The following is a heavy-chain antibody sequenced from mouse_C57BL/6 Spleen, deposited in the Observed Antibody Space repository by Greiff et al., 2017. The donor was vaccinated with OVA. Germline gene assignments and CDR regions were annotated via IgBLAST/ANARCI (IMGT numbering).Heavy chain of an antibody. J-gene: IGHJ1*03. D-gene: IGHD1-1*01. CDR3: ARYDGSSSFDV. Sequence: QVQLQQSGAELVKPGASVKISCKASGYAFSSYWMNWVQQRPGKGLEWIGQIYPGDGDTTYNGKFKGKATLTADKSSSTAYMQLSSLTSEDSAVYFCARYDGSSSFDVWGTGTTVTVSS. CDR2: IYPGDGDT. V-gene: IGHV1-80*01. CDR1: GYAFSSYW.